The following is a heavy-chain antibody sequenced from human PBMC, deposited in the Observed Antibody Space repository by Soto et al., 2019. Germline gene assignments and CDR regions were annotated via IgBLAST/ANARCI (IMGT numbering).Heavy chain of an antibody. CDR3: STGSYINMIAVRLDY. J-gene: IGHJ4*01. D-gene: IGHD3-22*01. CDR2: VKSKTAGGTT. Sequence: GGSLRLSCTASGFIFSNAWINWVRQAPGKGLEWVGRVKSKTAGGTTDFAAPVKGRFAISRDDSKNIVYMQMNSLRTEDTAVYYCSTGSYINMIAVRLDYWGLGTPVTVSS. V-gene: IGHV3-15*07. CDR1: GFIFSNAW.